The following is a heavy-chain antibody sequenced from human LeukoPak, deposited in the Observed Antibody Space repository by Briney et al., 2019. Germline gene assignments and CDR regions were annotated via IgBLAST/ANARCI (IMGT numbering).Heavy chain of an antibody. V-gene: IGHV1-8*01. CDR3: ARYYDFWSGYGFDP. CDR1: GYTFTSYD. CDR2: MNPNSGNT. J-gene: IGHJ5*02. D-gene: IGHD3-3*01. Sequence: ASVKVSCKASGYTFTSYDINWVRQATGQGLEWMGWMNPNSGNTGYAQEFQGRVTMTRNTSISTAYMELSSLRSEDTAVYYCARYYDFWSGYGFDPWGQGTLVTVSS.